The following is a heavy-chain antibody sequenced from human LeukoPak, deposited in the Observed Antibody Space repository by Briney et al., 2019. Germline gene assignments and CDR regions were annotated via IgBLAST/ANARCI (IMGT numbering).Heavy chain of an antibody. CDR2: MNPNSGNT. J-gene: IGHJ6*02. V-gene: IGHV1-8*01. CDR1: GYTFTSYD. D-gene: IGHD3-22*01. CDR3: ARDYYYDSSGYFPYRNYYYGMDV. Sequence: ASVKVSCKASGYTFTSYDINWVRQATGQGLEWMGWMNPNSGNTGYAQKFQGRVTMTRNTSISTAYMELSSLRSEDTAVYYCARDYYYDSSGYFPYRNYYYGMDVWGQGTTVTVSS.